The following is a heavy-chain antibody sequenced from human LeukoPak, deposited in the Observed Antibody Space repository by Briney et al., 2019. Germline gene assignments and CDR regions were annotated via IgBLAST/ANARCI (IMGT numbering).Heavy chain of an antibody. CDR1: GYTFTSYG. D-gene: IGHD3-3*01. Sequence: ASVKVSCKASGYTFTSYGISWVRQAPGQGLEWMGWISAYNGNTNYAQKFQGRVTMTTDTSTSTAYMELRSLRSDDTAVYYCARDSITIFGVVIESSDAFDIWGQGTMVTVSS. CDR2: ISAYNGNT. J-gene: IGHJ3*02. CDR3: ARDSITIFGVVIESSDAFDI. V-gene: IGHV1-18*01.